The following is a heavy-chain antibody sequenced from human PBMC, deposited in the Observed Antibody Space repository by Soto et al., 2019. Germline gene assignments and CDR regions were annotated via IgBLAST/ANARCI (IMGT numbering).Heavy chain of an antibody. Sequence: ASVKVSCKASGYTFTSYAMHWVRQAPGQRLEWMGWINAGNGNTKYSQKFQGRVTITRDTSASTAYMELSSLRSEDTAVYYCARDPRQPDAFDIWGQGTMVTVSS. CDR3: ARDPRQPDAFDI. D-gene: IGHD2-2*01. CDR2: INAGNGNT. V-gene: IGHV1-3*01. J-gene: IGHJ3*02. CDR1: GYTFTSYA.